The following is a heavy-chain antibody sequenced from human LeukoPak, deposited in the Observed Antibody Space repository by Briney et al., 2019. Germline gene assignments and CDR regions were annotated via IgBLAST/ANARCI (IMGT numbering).Heavy chain of an antibody. CDR1: GYTFTSYD. J-gene: IGHJ4*02. V-gene: IGHV1-8*01. Sequence: AASVKVSCKAPGYTFTSYDINWVRQATGQGLEWMGWMNPDTGNTGYAQKFQGRVTMTRNTSISTAYMELSSLKSEDTAVYYCARRPFKYYDILTGSYRSEFDYWGQGTLVTVSS. CDR3: ARRPFKYYDILTGSYRSEFDY. CDR2: MNPDTGNT. D-gene: IGHD3-9*01.